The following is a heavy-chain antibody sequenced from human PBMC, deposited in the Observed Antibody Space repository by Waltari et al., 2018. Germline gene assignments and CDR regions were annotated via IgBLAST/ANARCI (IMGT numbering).Heavy chain of an antibody. Sequence: QGQLVQSGAEVKKPGSSVKVSCKASGGTFSSYAINGVRRAPGQGLEWMGSHIRNFAPAKYPHKFTAGVTITAANFKCTAYMALSSVRSEDTAVYYGARGRYSSSPLDFWGQGTMVTVSS. CDR3: ARGRYSSSPLDF. J-gene: IGHJ4*02. D-gene: IGHD6-6*01. CDR1: GGTFSSYA. V-gene: IGHV1-69*14. CDR2: HIRNFAPA.